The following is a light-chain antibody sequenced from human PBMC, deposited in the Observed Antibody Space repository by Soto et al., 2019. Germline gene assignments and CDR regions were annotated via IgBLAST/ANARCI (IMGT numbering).Light chain of an antibody. Sequence: DIVMTQSPLSLPVTPGEPASISCRSSQSLLHSNGYNYLDWYLQKPGQSPQLLIYLGSNRASGVPDRFSGSGSGTDFTLKISRVEAEDVGVYYCMQALQTPLTLDGGTKVDIK. CDR3: MQALQTPLT. V-gene: IGKV2-28*01. CDR2: LGS. J-gene: IGKJ4*01. CDR1: QSLLHSNGYNY.